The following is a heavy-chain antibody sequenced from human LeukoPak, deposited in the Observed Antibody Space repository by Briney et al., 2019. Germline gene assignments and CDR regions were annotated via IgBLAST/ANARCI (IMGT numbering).Heavy chain of an antibody. CDR3: ARHGERGYYYYMDV. Sequence: PSETLSLTCTVSGYSISSGYYWGWIRQSPGKGLGWIGSVFHTVITYYNPSPTMKLSISVETSKNQISLKLQSVTAADTAVYYCARHGERGYYYYMDVWGKGTTVTVSS. D-gene: IGHD1-26*01. V-gene: IGHV4-38-2*02. CDR2: VFHTVIT. CDR1: GYSISSGYY. J-gene: IGHJ6*03.